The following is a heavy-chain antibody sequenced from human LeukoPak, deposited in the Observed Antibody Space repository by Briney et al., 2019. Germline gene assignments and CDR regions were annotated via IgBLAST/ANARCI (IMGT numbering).Heavy chain of an antibody. J-gene: IGHJ6*02. CDR2: INHSGST. Sequence: PSETLSLTCAVYGGSFSGYYWSWIRQPPGKGLEWIGEINHSGSTNYNPSLKSRVTISVDTSKNQFSLKLSSVTAADTAVYYCARGQDYSSSLDVWGQGTTVTVSS. CDR1: GGSFSGYY. V-gene: IGHV4-34*01. CDR3: ARGQDYSSSLDV. D-gene: IGHD6-13*01.